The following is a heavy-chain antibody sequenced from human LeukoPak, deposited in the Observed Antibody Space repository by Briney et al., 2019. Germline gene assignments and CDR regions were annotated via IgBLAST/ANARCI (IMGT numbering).Heavy chain of an antibody. CDR2: ISSSSSYI. Sequence: GGSLRLSCAASGFTFSSYSMNWVRQAPGKELEWVSSISSSSSYIYYADSVKGRFTISRDNAKNSLYLQMNSLRAEDTAVYYCARDSGRDGYKWIYYYYYYGMDVWGQGTTVTVSS. J-gene: IGHJ6*02. V-gene: IGHV3-21*01. CDR3: ARDSGRDGYKWIYYYYYYGMDV. CDR1: GFTFSSYS. D-gene: IGHD5-24*01.